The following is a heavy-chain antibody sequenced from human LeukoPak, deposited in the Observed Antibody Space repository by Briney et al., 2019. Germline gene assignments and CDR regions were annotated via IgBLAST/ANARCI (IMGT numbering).Heavy chain of an antibody. CDR2: IKSKTDGGTT. CDR3: TTDPDMTTVTEFDY. V-gene: IGHV3-15*01. CDR1: GFTFSSYG. J-gene: IGHJ4*02. D-gene: IGHD4-17*01. Sequence: GGSLRLSCAASGFTFSSYGMHWVRQAPGKGLEWVGRIKSKTDGGTTDYAAPVKGRFTISRDDSKNTLYLQMNSLKTEDTAVYYCTTDPDMTTVTEFDYWGQGTLVTVSS.